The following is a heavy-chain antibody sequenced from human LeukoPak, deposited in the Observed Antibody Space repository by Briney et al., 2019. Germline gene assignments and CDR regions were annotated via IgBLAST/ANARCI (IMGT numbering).Heavy chain of an antibody. V-gene: IGHV4-61*02. J-gene: IGHJ4*02. CDR3: ARVKTKKSRFGELYVDY. Sequence: PSQTLSLTCTVSGGSISSGLYYWSWIRLPAGKGLEWIGSIYYSGSTYYNPSLKSRVTISAHTSKNQFSLKLSSVTAADTAVYYCARVKTKKSRFGELYVDYWGQGTLVTVSS. CDR1: GGSISSGLYY. CDR2: IYYSGST. D-gene: IGHD3-10*01.